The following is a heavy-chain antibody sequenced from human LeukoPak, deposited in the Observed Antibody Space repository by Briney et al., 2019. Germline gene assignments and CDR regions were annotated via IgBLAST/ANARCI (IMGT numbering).Heavy chain of an antibody. CDR3: ARDRGGYQHIYYMDV. Sequence: GASVTVSCKASGYTFAGYQMHWVRQAPVQGLEWMGWLNPNSGGTNYAQKFQGRVTMTRDTSINTAYMELNRMTSDDTAVYYCARDRGGYQHIYYMDVWGKGTTVTVSS. CDR1: GYTFAGYQ. V-gene: IGHV1-2*02. CDR2: LNPNSGGT. J-gene: IGHJ6*03. D-gene: IGHD2-2*01.